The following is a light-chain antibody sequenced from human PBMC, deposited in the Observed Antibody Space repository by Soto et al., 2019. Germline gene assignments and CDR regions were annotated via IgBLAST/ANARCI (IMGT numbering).Light chain of an antibody. CDR3: CSYAGSYTWV. Sequence: QSALTQPASVSGSPGQSITISCTGTSSDIGHYDYVSWYQQHPGKAPKLMIYDVSKRPSGVPDRFSGSKSDNTASLTISGLQAEDEADYYCCSYAGSYTWVFGGGTKVTVL. CDR2: DVS. CDR1: SSDIGHYDY. V-gene: IGLV2-11*01. J-gene: IGLJ3*02.